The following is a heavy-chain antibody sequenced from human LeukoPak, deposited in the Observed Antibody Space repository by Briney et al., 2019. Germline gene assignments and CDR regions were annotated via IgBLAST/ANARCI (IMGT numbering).Heavy chain of an antibody. D-gene: IGHD1-14*01. J-gene: IGHJ5*02. Sequence: GESLKISCQGSGYIFTNYWIGWVRQMPGKGLEWVGIIYPADFDTQYSPSFHGHVTISVDKSTSTVYLQWSSLKTSNTAMYYCAWRKYFSTWFEPWGQGTLVTVSS. V-gene: IGHV5-51*01. CDR2: IYPADFDT. CDR1: GYIFTNYW. CDR3: AWRKYFSTWFEP.